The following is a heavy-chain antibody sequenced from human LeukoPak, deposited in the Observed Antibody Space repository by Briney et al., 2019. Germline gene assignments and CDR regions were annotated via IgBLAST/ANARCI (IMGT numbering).Heavy chain of an antibody. CDR3: AKVAYCGGDCVRYFDL. CDR1: GFTFSSYG. Sequence: PGGSLRLSCAASGFTFSSYGMHWVRQAPGKGLEWVAVIWYDGSNKYYADSVKGRFTISRDNSKNTLYLQMNSLRAEDTAVYYCAKVAYCGGDCVRYFDLWGRGTLVTVSS. CDR2: IWYDGSNK. V-gene: IGHV3-33*06. J-gene: IGHJ2*01. D-gene: IGHD2-21*02.